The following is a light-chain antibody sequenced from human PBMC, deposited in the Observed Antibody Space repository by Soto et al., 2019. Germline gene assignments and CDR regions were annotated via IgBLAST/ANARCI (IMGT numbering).Light chain of an antibody. CDR3: QQRSNWPRT. Sequence: EIVLTHSPSTRSLSPGETTTLSCRASTSFSSDLAWYQQKPGQAPRLLIYDSSNSATGIPARFSGSGSGTDLTLTISXLEHEDFAVYYCQQRSNWPRTFGQGTKVDIK. V-gene: IGKV3-11*01. J-gene: IGKJ1*01. CDR2: DSS. CDR1: TSFSSD.